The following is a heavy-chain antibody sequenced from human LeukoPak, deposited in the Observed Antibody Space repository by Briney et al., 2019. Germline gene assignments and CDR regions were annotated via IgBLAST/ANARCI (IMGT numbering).Heavy chain of an antibody. D-gene: IGHD6-19*01. CDR3: ARGGSSGPFDY. CDR1: GFTFDDYG. J-gene: IGHJ4*02. CDR2: INWNGGST. V-gene: IGHV3-20*01. Sequence: GGSLRLSCAASGFTFDDYGMSWVRQAPGKGLEWVSGINWNGGSTGYADPVKGRFTISRDNAKNSLYLQMNSLRAEDTALYHCARGGSSGPFDYWGQGTLVTVSS.